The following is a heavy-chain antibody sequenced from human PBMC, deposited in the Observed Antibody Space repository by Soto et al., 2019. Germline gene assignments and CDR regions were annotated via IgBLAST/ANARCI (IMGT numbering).Heavy chain of an antibody. CDR2: ISGSGGGT. V-gene: IGHV3-23*01. CDR3: AKYGGVAARPTYYYGLDV. CDR1: GFTFSSYV. D-gene: IGHD6-6*01. Sequence: EVQLLESGGGLVQPGGSLRLSCAASGFTFSSYVMSWVRQVAGKGLEWVSAISGSGGGTYYADSVKGRFTISRDNSKNTLYLQMNSLRAEDTAVYYCAKYGGVAARPTYYYGLDVWGQGTTVTVSS. J-gene: IGHJ6*02.